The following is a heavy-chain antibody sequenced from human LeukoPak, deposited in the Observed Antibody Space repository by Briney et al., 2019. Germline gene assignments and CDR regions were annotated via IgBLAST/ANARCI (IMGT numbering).Heavy chain of an antibody. CDR1: GFTFDDYG. D-gene: IGHD4-17*01. Sequence: PGGSLRLSCAASGFTFDDYGMSWVRQAPGKGLEWVSGINWNGGSTVYADSVKGRFTISRDNSKSTLYLQMNSLKTEDTAVYYCTTIRSYGDLGLYFDYWGQGTLVTVSS. J-gene: IGHJ4*02. V-gene: IGHV3-20*04. CDR2: INWNGGST. CDR3: TTIRSYGDLGLYFDY.